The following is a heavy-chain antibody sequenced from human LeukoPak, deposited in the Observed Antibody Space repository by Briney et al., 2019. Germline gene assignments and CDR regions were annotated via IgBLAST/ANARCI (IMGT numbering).Heavy chain of an antibody. V-gene: IGHV3-30*02. D-gene: IGHD4-17*01. J-gene: IGHJ4*02. CDR3: AKDRDDYGNDC. Sequence: GGSLRLSCAASGFTFSDFGTHWVRQAPGKGLEWVALIRSDGSNKYYAESVKGRFTISRDSSKNTLFLQMNSLRVEDTAVYYCAKDRDDYGNDCWGQGVLVTVST. CDR2: IRSDGSNK. CDR1: GFTFSDFG.